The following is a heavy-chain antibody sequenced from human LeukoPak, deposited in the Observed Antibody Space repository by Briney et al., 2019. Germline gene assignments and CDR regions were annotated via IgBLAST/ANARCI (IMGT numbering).Heavy chain of an antibody. CDR2: INPSGGST. Sequence: ASVKVSCKASGYTFTSYYMHWVRQAPGQGLEWMGIINPSGGSTSYAQKFQGRVTMTRDTSTRTVYMELSSLRSEDTAVYYCARDETPDTAMVYYFDYWGQGTLVTVSS. J-gene: IGHJ4*02. CDR1: GYTFTSYY. V-gene: IGHV1-46*01. CDR3: ARDETPDTAMVYYFDY. D-gene: IGHD5-18*01.